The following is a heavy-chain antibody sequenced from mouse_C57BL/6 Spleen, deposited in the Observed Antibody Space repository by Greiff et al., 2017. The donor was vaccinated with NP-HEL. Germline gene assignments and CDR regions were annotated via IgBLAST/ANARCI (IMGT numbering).Heavy chain of an antibody. CDR3: ARRGGRYFDY. CDR2: IDPSDSYT. J-gene: IGHJ2*01. CDR1: GYTFTSYW. Sequence: QVQLQQPGAELVMPGASVKLSCKASGYTFTSYWMHWVKQRPGQGLEWIGEIDPSDSYTNYNQKFKGKSTLTVDKSSSTAYMQLSSLTSEDSAVYYCARRGGRYFDYWGQGTTLTVSS. V-gene: IGHV1-69*01.